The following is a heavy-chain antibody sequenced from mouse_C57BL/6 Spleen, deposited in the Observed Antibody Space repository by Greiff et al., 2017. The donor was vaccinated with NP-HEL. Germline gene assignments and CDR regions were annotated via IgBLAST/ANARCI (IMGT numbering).Heavy chain of an antibody. D-gene: IGHD2-1*01. J-gene: IGHJ4*01. CDR2: IDPSDSYT. Sequence: QVQLQQPGAELVMPGASVKLSCKASGYTFTSYWMPWVKQRPGQGLEWIGEIDPSDSYTNYNQKFKGKSTLTVDKSSSTAYMQLSSLTSEDSAVYYCARSTDYAMDYWGQGTSVTVSS. CDR1: GYTFTSYW. CDR3: ARSTDYAMDY. V-gene: IGHV1-69*01.